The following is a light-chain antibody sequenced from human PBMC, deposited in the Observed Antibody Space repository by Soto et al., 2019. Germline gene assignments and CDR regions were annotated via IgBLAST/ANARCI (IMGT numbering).Light chain of an antibody. CDR3: CSYTGSRTHYV. J-gene: IGLJ1*01. Sequence: QSVLTQPASVSGSPGQSITISCTGTSSDVGRYNLDSWYQQHPGKAPKLMIFEGSKRPSGVSNRFSGSKSGSTASLTISGLQAAEEADYYCCSYTGSRTHYVFGTGTKLTVL. CDR2: EGS. CDR1: SSDVGRYNL. V-gene: IGLV2-23*01.